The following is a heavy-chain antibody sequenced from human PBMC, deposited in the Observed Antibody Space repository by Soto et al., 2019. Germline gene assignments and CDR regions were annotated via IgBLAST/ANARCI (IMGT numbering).Heavy chain of an antibody. CDR3: SIGRWSAETFDV. CDR2: IIPMLTVR. D-gene: IGHD2-2*01. Sequence: QVHLVQSGAEVKKPGSSVKVSCKAAGGTFSTYTLIWVRQAPGQGLEWMGRIIPMLTVRNSAQKFQGRVTLTADKSTRTAFMELTSLRSDDTAVYYCSIGRWSAETFDVWGQGTMVTVSS. V-gene: IGHV1-69*02. J-gene: IGHJ3*01. CDR1: GGTFSTYT.